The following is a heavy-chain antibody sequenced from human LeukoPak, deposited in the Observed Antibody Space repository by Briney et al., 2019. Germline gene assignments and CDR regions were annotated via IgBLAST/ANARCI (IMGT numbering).Heavy chain of an antibody. Sequence: GASVKVSCKASGYTFINNWMHWVRQAPGQGLEWIGLINPTGTGTLYAQKFQGRVTMTEDTSTDTAYMELSSLRSEDTAVYYCATGGYASGSDYWGQGTLVTVSS. CDR2: INPTGTGT. CDR3: ATGGYASGSDY. D-gene: IGHD3-10*01. J-gene: IGHJ4*02. V-gene: IGHV1-46*01. CDR1: GYTFINNW.